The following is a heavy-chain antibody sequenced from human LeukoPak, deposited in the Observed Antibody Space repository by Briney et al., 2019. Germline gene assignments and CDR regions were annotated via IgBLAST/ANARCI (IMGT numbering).Heavy chain of an antibody. Sequence: GASLRLSCAASGFTFSSNAMSWVRQAPEKGLEWVSAISDSGGTTYYADSVKGWFTISRDNSKNTLYLQMNSLRAEDTAVYHCAKAHYDFWSGYPYFDYWGQGMLVTVSS. CDR2: ISDSGGTT. D-gene: IGHD3-3*01. J-gene: IGHJ4*02. V-gene: IGHV3-23*01. CDR1: GFTFSSNA. CDR3: AKAHYDFWSGYPYFDY.